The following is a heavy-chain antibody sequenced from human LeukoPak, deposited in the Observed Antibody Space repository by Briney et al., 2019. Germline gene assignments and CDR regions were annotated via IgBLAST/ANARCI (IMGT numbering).Heavy chain of an antibody. CDR1: GFTFSNYG. J-gene: IGHJ4*02. V-gene: IGHV3-23*01. CDR3: AREHTNYYDSSGYYYGY. D-gene: IGHD3-22*01. CDR2: IRGSGGGT. Sequence: GGSLRLSCAASGFTFSNYGMSWVRQAPGKGLEWVSVIRGSGGGTYYADSVKGRFTISRDNSKNTLYLQMNSLRAEDTAVYYCAREHTNYYDSSGYYYGYWGQGTLVTVSS.